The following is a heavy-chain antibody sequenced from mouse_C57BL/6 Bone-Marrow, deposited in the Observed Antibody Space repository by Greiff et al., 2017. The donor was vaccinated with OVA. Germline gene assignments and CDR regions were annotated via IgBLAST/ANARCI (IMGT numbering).Heavy chain of an antibody. D-gene: IGHD1-1*02. CDR3: TTYGGCYRYWYLDV. Sequence: VQLQQSGAELVRPGASVKLSCTASGFNIKDYYMHWVKQRPEQGLEWIGRIDPEDGDTEYAPKFQGKATMTADTSSNTAYLQLSSLTSEDTAVYYGTTYGGCYRYWYLDVWGTGTTVTVSS. V-gene: IGHV14-1*01. J-gene: IGHJ1*03. CDR2: IDPEDGDT. CDR1: GFNIKDYY.